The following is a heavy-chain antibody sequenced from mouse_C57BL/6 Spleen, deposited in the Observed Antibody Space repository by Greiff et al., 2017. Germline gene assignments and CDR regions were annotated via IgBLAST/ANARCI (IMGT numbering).Heavy chain of an antibody. CDR3: ASNWDWYFDV. Sequence: LQLQESGAELVKPGASVKISCKASGYAFSSYWLNWVKQRHGKGLEWIGQIYPGDGDTNYNGKFKGKATLTADKSSSTAYMQLSSLTSEDSAVYFCASNWDWYFDVWGTGTTVTVSS. CDR2: IYPGDGDT. J-gene: IGHJ1*03. CDR1: GYAFSSYW. D-gene: IGHD4-1*01. V-gene: IGHV1-80*01.